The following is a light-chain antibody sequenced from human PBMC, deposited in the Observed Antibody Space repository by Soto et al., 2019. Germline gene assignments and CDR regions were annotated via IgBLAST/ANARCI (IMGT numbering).Light chain of an antibody. CDR3: HQYESTPPT. Sequence: DIVMTQPPDSLAVSLVERATIHCKSTPSVLYSSNNKSYVAWYPQRPGQPPEMLIYWASTRESGVPDRFSGSGSGTNFTLTNTSLQAEDVAVYYCHQYESTPPTFGQGTKLESK. CDR1: PSVLYSSNNKSY. J-gene: IGKJ2*01. CDR2: WAS. V-gene: IGKV4-1*01.